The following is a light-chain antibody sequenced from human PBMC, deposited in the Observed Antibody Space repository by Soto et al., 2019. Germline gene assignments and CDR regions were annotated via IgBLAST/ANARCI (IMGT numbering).Light chain of an antibody. CDR1: QSVSSN. Sequence: EIVMTHSPATLSVSPGERATLSCRASQSVSSNLAWYQQKPGQAPRLLIYGASTRATGIPARFSGRGSGTEFTLTISSLQSEDFAVYYCQQYNNWPGTFGQGTKV. CDR3: QQYNNWPGT. J-gene: IGKJ1*01. CDR2: GAS. V-gene: IGKV3-15*01.